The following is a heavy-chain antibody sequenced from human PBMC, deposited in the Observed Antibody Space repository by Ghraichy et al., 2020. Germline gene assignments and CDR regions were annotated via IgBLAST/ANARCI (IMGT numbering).Heavy chain of an antibody. V-gene: IGHV3-21*01. CDR2: ISSSSYI. CDR3: ARDSSYHHVRPRVPSAEGYYFDY. D-gene: IGHD1-14*01. J-gene: IGHJ4*02. CDR1: GFTFSSYS. Sequence: SCAASGFTFSSYSMNWVRQAPGKGLEWVSSISSSSYIYYADSVKGRFTISRDNAKNSLYLQMNSLRAEDTAVYYCARDSSYHHVRPRVPSAEGYYFDYWGQGTLVTVSS.